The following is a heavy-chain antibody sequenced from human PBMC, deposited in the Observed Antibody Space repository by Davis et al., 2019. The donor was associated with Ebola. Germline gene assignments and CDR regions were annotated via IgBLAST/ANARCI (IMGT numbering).Heavy chain of an antibody. CDR2: ISAYNGNT. J-gene: IGHJ4*02. CDR3: AREEHNLLVWDY. D-gene: IGHD1-14*01. CDR1: GYIFTSYG. Sequence: AASVTVSCKASGYIFTSYGYSGVRHAPGQGLEWLGWISAYNGNTNYAQKLQGRVTMTTDTSTSTAYMELRSLRSDDTAVYYCAREEHNLLVWDYWGQGTLVTVSS. V-gene: IGHV1-18*01.